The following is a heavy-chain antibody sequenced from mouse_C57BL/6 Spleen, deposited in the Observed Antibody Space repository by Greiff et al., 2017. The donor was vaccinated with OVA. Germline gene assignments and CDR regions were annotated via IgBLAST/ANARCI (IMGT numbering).Heavy chain of an antibody. V-gene: IGHV1-18*01. D-gene: IGHD1-1*02. J-gene: IGHJ4*01. CDR3: ARENEGGYAMDY. Sequence: EVQLQQSGPELVKPGASVKIPCKASGYTFTDYNMDWVKQSHGKSLEWIGDINPNNGGTIYNQKFKGKATLTVDKSSSTAYMELRSLTSEDTAVYYCARENEGGYAMDYWGQGTSVTVSS. CDR1: GYTFTDYN. CDR2: INPNNGGT.